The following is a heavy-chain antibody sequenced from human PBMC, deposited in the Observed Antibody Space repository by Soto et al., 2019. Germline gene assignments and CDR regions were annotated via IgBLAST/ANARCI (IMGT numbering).Heavy chain of an antibody. Sequence: GGSLRLSCAASGFTFSNAWMSWVRQAPGKGLEWVGRIKSKTDGGTTDYAAPVKGRFTISRDDSKNTLYLQMNSLKTEDTAVYYCTTDPHSYYDILTGYYNPDYYYGMDVWGQGTTVTVSS. CDR2: IKSKTDGGTT. J-gene: IGHJ6*02. D-gene: IGHD3-9*01. V-gene: IGHV3-15*01. CDR1: GFTFSNAW. CDR3: TTDPHSYYDILTGYYNPDYYYGMDV.